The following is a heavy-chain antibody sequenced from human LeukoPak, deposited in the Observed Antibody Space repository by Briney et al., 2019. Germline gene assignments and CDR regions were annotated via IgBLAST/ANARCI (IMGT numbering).Heavy chain of an antibody. CDR2: ISADNVNT. D-gene: IGHD3-3*01. CDR3: ARRIRFLEWLYIDY. J-gene: IGHJ4*02. V-gene: IGHV1-18*01. CDR1: GYTFTSYG. Sequence: ASVKVSCKASGYTFTSYGISWGRHAPGQGLEWRGWISADNVNTNYAQKLQGRGTMTTDTSTSTAYMELRSLRSDDTAVYYCARRIRFLEWLYIDYWGQGTLVTVSS.